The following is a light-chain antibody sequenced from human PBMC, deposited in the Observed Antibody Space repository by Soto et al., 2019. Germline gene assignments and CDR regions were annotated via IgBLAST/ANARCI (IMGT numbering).Light chain of an antibody. Sequence: IQMNPSPYSLAASVRDRVTISCRGSQRFSDYLYWYHQEPGKAPKLLIYGVSTLQTRLPSRFTGCASGADFTLTIHSLQHEHVGTYFFRQGLYSSFTFGPGA. V-gene: IGKV1-39*01. J-gene: IGKJ3*01. CDR3: RQGLYSSFT. CDR1: QRFSDY. CDR2: GVS.